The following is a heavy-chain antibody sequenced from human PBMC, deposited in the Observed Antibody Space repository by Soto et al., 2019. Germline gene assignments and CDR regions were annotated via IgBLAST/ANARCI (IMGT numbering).Heavy chain of an antibody. Sequence: QVQLVQSGGEVKKPGASVKVSCKAAGYSFTNYGINWVRQAPGQGLEWMGGISNDNGNSKYAEDVQDRITMTTDPFTNITYMELRSLRSDDTAVYFCARWLYHDILVPWYGMDVWGQGTTVTVSS. CDR3: ARWLYHDILVPWYGMDV. J-gene: IGHJ6*02. D-gene: IGHD3-9*01. V-gene: IGHV1-18*01. CDR1: GYSFTNYG. CDR2: ISNDNGNS.